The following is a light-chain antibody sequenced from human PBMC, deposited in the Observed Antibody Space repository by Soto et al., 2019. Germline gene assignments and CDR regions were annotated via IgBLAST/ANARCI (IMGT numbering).Light chain of an antibody. Sequence: EIVLTQSPGTLSLSPGERATLSCRASQSVNPYYLAWYQQKPGQAPRLLIYSASSRATGIPARFSGSGSGTDFTLTISRLETEDFVVYYCQYYGSSPWTFGQGTKVEIK. CDR3: QYYGSSPWT. CDR1: QSVNPYY. J-gene: IGKJ1*01. CDR2: SAS. V-gene: IGKV3-20*01.